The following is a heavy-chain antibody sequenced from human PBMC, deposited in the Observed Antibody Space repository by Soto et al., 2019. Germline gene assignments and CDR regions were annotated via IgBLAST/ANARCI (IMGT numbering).Heavy chain of an antibody. D-gene: IGHD3-3*01. Sequence: SETLSLTCAVSGGSISSGGYYWSWIRQHPGKGLEWIGYIYYSGSIQYNPSLKSRAIISVDTSKNQFSLKLSSVTAADTAVYYCARPPGGNGYYLYFDSWGQGTLVTVSS. CDR2: IYYSGSI. CDR3: ARPPGGNGYYLYFDS. CDR1: GGSISSGGYY. V-gene: IGHV4-31*11. J-gene: IGHJ4*02.